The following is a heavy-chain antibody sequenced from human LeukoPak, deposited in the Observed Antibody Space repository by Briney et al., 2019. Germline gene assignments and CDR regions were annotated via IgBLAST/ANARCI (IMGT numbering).Heavy chain of an antibody. D-gene: IGHD1-26*01. CDR2: ISGSGGST. CDR3: AKLPGYSGSYFSGFDY. V-gene: IGHV3-23*01. J-gene: IGHJ4*02. CDR1: GFTFSSYA. Sequence: GGSLRLSRAASGFTFSSYAMSWVRQAPGKGLGGVSAISGSGGSTYYADTVKGRFTISRENSKNTLYLQMNRLRAEDTAVYYCAKLPGYSGSYFSGFDYWGQGTLVTVSS.